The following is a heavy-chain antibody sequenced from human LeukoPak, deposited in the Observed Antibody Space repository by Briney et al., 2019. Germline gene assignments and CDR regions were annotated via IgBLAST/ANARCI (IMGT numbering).Heavy chain of an antibody. CDR1: GFTFSSYG. D-gene: IGHD3-3*01. Sequence: PGGSLRLSCAASGFTFSSYGMHWVRQAPGKGLEWVAFIRYDGSNKYYADSVKGRFTISGDNSKNTLYLQMNSLRAEDTAVYYCAKDPLLMYYDFWSGSEALDYWGQGTLVTVSS. J-gene: IGHJ4*02. CDR2: IRYDGSNK. V-gene: IGHV3-30*02. CDR3: AKDPLLMYYDFWSGSEALDY.